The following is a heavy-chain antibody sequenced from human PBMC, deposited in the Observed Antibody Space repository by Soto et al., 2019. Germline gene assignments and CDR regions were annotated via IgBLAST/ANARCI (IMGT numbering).Heavy chain of an antibody. CDR2: IRSKANSYAT. Sequence: GGSLRLSCAASGFTFSGSAMHWVRQASGKGLEWVGRIRSKANSYATAYAASVKGRFTISRDDSKNTAYLQMNSLKTEDTAVYYCARDPGIAAAENYFDYWGQGTLVTVSS. CDR3: ARDPGIAAAENYFDY. CDR1: GFTFSGSA. V-gene: IGHV3-73*01. J-gene: IGHJ4*02. D-gene: IGHD6-13*01.